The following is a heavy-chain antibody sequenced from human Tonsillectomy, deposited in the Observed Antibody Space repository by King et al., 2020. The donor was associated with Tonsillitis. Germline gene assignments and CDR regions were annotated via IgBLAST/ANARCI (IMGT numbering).Heavy chain of an antibody. Sequence: VQLVESGGGLVQPGGSLRLSWAASGCTFSSYAMSWVRHAPGKGLEWVSAISGSGGNTYYADSVKGRFTISRDNSKNTLYLQMNSLRAEDTAVYYCASESLDYWGQGTLVTVSS. CDR3: ASESLDY. CDR1: GCTFSSYA. J-gene: IGHJ4*02. CDR2: ISGSGGNT. V-gene: IGHV3-23*04.